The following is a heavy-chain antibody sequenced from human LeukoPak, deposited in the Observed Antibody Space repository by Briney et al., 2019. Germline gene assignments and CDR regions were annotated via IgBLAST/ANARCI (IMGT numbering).Heavy chain of an antibody. Sequence: GGSLRLSCAASGFTFSSYAMHWVRQAPGKGLEWVSAISGSGGSTYYADSVKGRFTISRDNSKNTLYLQMNSLRAEDTAVYYCAKDNDPPGIYYYYGMDVWGQGTTVTVSS. CDR3: AKDNDPPGIYYYYGMDV. CDR2: ISGSGGST. D-gene: IGHD3-10*01. J-gene: IGHJ6*02. V-gene: IGHV3-23*01. CDR1: GFTFSSYA.